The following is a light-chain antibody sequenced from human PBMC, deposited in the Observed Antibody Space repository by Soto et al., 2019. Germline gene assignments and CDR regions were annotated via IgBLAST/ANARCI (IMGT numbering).Light chain of an antibody. CDR3: QQYNCCA. Sequence: EIQMTQTPSTLSASVGDRVTLTCRASQSIGHGWAWYQQKPGKAPKLLIYKASSLECRVPIRFSGSGSGTDVTFTSRSLQPVEFATYHCQQYNCCAFGPGTNVDIK. J-gene: IGKJ3*01. V-gene: IGKV1-5*03. CDR1: QSIGHG. CDR2: KAS.